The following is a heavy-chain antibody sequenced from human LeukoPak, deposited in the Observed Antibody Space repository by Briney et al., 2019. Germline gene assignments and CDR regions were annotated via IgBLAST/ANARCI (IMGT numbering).Heavy chain of an antibody. D-gene: IGHD4-23*01. Sequence: ASVTVSCKASGYTFTGYYMHWVRQAPERGLEWMGWINPNSGDTNYAQRFQDRVTMTRDTSISTAYMELSSLTSDDSAVYYCARVRTGGNGNWFDPWGQGTLVTVSS. CDR1: GYTFTGYY. V-gene: IGHV1-2*02. CDR3: ARVRTGGNGNWFDP. CDR2: INPNSGDT. J-gene: IGHJ5*02.